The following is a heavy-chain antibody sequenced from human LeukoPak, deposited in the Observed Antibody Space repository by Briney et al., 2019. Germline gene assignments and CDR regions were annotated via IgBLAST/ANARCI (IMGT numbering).Heavy chain of an antibody. CDR3: ARNYYDILTGYYTDAFDI. V-gene: IGHV3-21*01. CDR1: GFTFSSYS. J-gene: IGHJ3*02. CDR2: ISSSSSYI. D-gene: IGHD3-9*01. Sequence: GGSLRLSCAASGFTFSSYSMNWVRQAPGKGLEWVSSISSSSSYIYYADSVKGRFTISRDNAKNSLYLQMNSLRAEDTAVYYCARNYYDILTGYYTDAFDIWAKGQWSPSLQ.